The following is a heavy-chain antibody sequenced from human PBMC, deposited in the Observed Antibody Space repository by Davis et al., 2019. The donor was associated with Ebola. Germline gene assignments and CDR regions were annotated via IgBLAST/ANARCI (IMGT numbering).Heavy chain of an antibody. Sequence: GESLKISCAASGFTFDAYTMHWVRQAPGKGLEWVSLISWDGGSTYYADSVKGRFTISRDNSKNTLYLQMNSLRAEDTAVYYCARSYYYDSSGYYGGVGFDYWGQGTLVTVSS. CDR3: ARSYYYDSSGYYGGVGFDY. D-gene: IGHD3-22*01. V-gene: IGHV3-43*01. CDR1: GFTFDAYT. J-gene: IGHJ4*02. CDR2: ISWDGGST.